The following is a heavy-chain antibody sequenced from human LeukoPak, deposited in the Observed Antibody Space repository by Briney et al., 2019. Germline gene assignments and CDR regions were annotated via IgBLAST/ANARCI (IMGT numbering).Heavy chain of an antibody. CDR3: ARRTDSSGSDAFDI. Sequence: SETLSLTCTVSGGSISSYYWSWIRQPPGKGLEWIGYIYYSGSTNYNPSLKSRVTISVDTSKNQFSLKLSSVTAADTAVYYCARRTDSSGSDAFDIWGQGTMVTVSS. V-gene: IGHV4-59*01. D-gene: IGHD3-22*01. CDR1: GGSISSYY. CDR2: IYYSGST. J-gene: IGHJ3*02.